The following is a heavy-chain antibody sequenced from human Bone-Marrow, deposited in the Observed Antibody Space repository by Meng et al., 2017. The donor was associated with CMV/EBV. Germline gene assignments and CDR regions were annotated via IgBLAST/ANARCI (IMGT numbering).Heavy chain of an antibody. CDR1: GYTFTNYW. CDR3: ARWMATPMGCDY. D-gene: IGHD5-24*01. Sequence: KVSCKTSGYTFTNYWIDWVRQMPGKGLEWMGIIYPGDSDTRYSPSFQGQVTISADKSISTAYLQWSSLKASDTAMYYCARWMATPMGCDYWGQGTLVTVSS. V-gene: IGHV5-51*01. CDR2: IYPGDSDT. J-gene: IGHJ4*02.